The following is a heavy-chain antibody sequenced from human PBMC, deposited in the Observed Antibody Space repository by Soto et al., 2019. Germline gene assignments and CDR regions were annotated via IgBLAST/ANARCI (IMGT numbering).Heavy chain of an antibody. D-gene: IGHD6-19*01. Sequence: PWETLSLPCTVSGCSISSSSYYWGWIRQPPGQGLVWIGSIYYSGSTYYNPSLKSRTTTSVNTYKNQFSQKQSPVTAADTAGYYCRGVIAVSGTSTVEELDHWGQGTLVTVSS. CDR2: IYYSGST. V-gene: IGHV4-39*01. CDR3: RGVIAVSGTSTVEELDH. CDR1: GCSISSSSYY. J-gene: IGHJ5*02.